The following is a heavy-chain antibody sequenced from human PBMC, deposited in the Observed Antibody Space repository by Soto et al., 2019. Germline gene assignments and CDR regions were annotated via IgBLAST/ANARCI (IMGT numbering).Heavy chain of an antibody. CDR2: INHSGNT. V-gene: IGHV4-34*01. Sequence: SETLSLTCGVYGGSFSGYFWTWVRQPPGKGLEWIGQINHSGNTNYNPSLKSRVTMSVDTSKNQFSLKLTSVTAADTAVYYCARAQLVDFTVLAVATYFDFWGQGAPVTVSS. D-gene: IGHD2-15*01. CDR3: ARAQLVDFTVLAVATYFDF. CDR1: GGSFSGYF. J-gene: IGHJ4*02.